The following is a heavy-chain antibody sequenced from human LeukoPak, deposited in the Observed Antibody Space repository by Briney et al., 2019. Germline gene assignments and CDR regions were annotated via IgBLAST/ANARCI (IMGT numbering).Heavy chain of an antibody. D-gene: IGHD5-12*01. Sequence: GASVKVSCKASGYTFTGYYLHWVRQAPGQGLEWMGWLNPNSGGTNYAQKFQGRVTMTRDTSISTAYMELSRLRSDDTAVYYCARDGSGYALRPTTHPPDYWGQGTLVTVSS. CDR2: LNPNSGGT. CDR1: GYTFTGYY. CDR3: ARDGSGYALRPTTHPPDY. V-gene: IGHV1-2*02. J-gene: IGHJ4*02.